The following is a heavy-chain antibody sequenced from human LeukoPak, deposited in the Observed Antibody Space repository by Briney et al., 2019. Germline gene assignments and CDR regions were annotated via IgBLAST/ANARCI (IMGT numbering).Heavy chain of an antibody. CDR1: GGSISSYY. J-gene: IGHJ4*02. V-gene: IGHV4-59*01. CDR3: ARDGFAWELGY. CDR2: IYYSGST. Sequence: PSETLSLTCTVSGGSISSYYWSWIRQPPGKGLEWIGYIYYSGSTNYNPSLKSRVTISVDTSKNQFSLKLSSVTAADTAVYYCARDGFAWELGYWGQGTLVTVSS. D-gene: IGHD1-26*01.